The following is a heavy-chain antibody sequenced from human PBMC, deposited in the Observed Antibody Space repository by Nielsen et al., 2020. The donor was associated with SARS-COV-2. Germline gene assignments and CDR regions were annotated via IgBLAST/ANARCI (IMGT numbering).Heavy chain of an antibody. Sequence: SLKISCAASGFTFDDYAMHWVRQAPGKGLEWVSGISWNSGSIGYADSVKGRFTISRDNAKNSLYLQMNSLRAEDTALYYCAKDIGWFGELSDYWGQGTLVTVSS. CDR3: AKDIGWFGELSDY. V-gene: IGHV3-9*01. CDR2: ISWNSGSI. J-gene: IGHJ4*02. D-gene: IGHD3-10*01. CDR1: GFTFDDYA.